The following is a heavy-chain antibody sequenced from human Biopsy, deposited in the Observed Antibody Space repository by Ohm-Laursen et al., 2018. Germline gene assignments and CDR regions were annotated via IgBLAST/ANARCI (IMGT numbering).Heavy chain of an antibody. CDR2: MIPSSGKT. J-gene: IGHJ5*02. CDR3: ARGYSRRVSIFEASIYWFDT. V-gene: IGHV1-8*01. D-gene: IGHD6-6*01. Sequence: GASVKVSCKTSEYSFSTYDVNWVRQARGQGLEWMGWMIPSSGKTGYAQRFQGRVTLTMNTSISTAYMELSGPRSEDTAVYFCARGYSRRVSIFEASIYWFDTWGQGALVTVSS. CDR1: EYSFSTYD.